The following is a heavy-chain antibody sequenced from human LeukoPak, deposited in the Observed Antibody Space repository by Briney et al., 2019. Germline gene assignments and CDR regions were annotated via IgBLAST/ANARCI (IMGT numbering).Heavy chain of an antibody. CDR1: DGSISTSNYY. V-gene: IGHV4-39*01. J-gene: IGHJ4*02. CDR3: ARQSQWRDY. Sequence: PSETLSLTCTVSDGSISTSNYYWAWIRQPPGKGLEWIGSIYYSGSTYYNPSLKSRLIISVDTSNNQFSLKLSSVTAADTAVYYCARQSQWRDYWGQGALVSVSS. CDR2: IYYSGST. D-gene: IGHD6-19*01.